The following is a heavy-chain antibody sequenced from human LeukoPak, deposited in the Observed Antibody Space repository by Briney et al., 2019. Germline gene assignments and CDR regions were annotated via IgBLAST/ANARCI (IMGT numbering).Heavy chain of an antibody. CDR1: GGSFSGYY. J-gene: IGHJ4*02. V-gene: IGHV4-34*01. CDR3: ARVAGTVLDY. D-gene: IGHD6-19*01. CDR2: INHSGST. Sequence: SETLSLTCAVYGGSFSGYYWSWIRQPPGKGLEWIGEINHSGSTNYNPSLKSRVTISVDTSKNQFSLKLSSVTAADTAVYYCARVAGTVLDYWGQGTLVTVS.